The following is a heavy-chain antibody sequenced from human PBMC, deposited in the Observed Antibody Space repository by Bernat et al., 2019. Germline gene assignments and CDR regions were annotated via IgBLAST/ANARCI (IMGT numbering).Heavy chain of an antibody. CDR3: ARVEDIVVVVAAITGGWFDP. CDR2: ISSSSSYT. V-gene: IGHV3-11*06. CDR1: GFTFSDYY. Sequence: QVQLVESGGGLVKPGGSLRLSCAASGFTFSDYYMSWIRQAPGKGLEWVSYISSSSSYTNYADSVKGRFTISRDNAKNSLYLQMNSLRAEDTAVYYCARVEDIVVVVAAITGGWFDPWGQGTLVTVSS. J-gene: IGHJ5*02. D-gene: IGHD2-15*01.